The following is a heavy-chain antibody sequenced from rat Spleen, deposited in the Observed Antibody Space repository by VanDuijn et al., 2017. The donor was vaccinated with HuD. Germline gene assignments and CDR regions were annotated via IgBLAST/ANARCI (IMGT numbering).Heavy chain of an antibody. CDR2: ISDDGSTT. Sequence: EVHLVESGGGLVQPGRSLKLSCAASGFTFSDFYMAWVRQAPTKGLEWVATISDDGSTTYYRDSVKGRFTISRDNAKRTLYLQMDSLRSEDTATYFCTTKLLWGQGTLVTVSS. J-gene: IGHJ3*01. CDR3: TTKLL. V-gene: IGHV5-20*01. CDR1: GFTFSDFY.